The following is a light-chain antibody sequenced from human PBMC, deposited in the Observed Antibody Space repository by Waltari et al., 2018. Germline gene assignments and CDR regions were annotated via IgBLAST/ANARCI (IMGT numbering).Light chain of an antibody. J-gene: IGLJ1*01. CDR1: SSDVGGYNC. CDR2: DVS. V-gene: IGLV2-14*03. Sequence: QSALTQPASVSGSPGESITISCTGPSSDVGGYNCVSWYQQHPGKAPKLMIYDVSNRPSGVSNRFSGSKSGNTASLTISGLQAEDEADYYCSSYTSSNTLVFGTGTKVTAL. CDR3: SSYTSSNTLV.